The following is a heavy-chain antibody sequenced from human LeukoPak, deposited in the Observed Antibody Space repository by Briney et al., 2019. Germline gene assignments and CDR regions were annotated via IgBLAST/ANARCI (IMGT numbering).Heavy chain of an antibody. J-gene: IGHJ6*03. V-gene: IGHV6-1*01. CDR3: ARASSWGSSGWQSWGMDV. D-gene: IGHD6-19*01. Sequence: SQTLSLTCAISGDSVSSNRAAWNWIKQSPSRGLEWLGRTYYRSKRYNDYAVSVQSRITLNPDTSKNQFSLQLDSATPEDTAVYYCARASSWGSSGWQSWGMDVWGKGTSVTVSS. CDR2: TYYRSKRYN. CDR1: GDSVSSNRAA.